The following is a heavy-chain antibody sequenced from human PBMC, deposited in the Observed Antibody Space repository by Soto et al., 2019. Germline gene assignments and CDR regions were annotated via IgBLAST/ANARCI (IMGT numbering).Heavy chain of an antibody. CDR3: AREGVAPYYYYGMDV. J-gene: IGHJ6*02. CDR2: IITIFGTT. V-gene: IGHV1-69*13. CDR1: GGRFSSYA. D-gene: IGHD5-12*01. Sequence: GASVEVSCKASGGRFSSYAISWLRHAPGQGLEWMGGIITIFGTTDYAQKFQGRVTMTADESTSTAHMEVRSLRSDDTAVYYCAREGVAPYYYYGMDVWGQGTPVTVSS.